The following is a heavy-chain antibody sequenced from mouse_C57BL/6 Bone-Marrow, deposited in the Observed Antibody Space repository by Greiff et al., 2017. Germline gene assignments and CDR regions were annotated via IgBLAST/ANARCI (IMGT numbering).Heavy chain of an antibody. J-gene: IGHJ2*01. CDR2: IFPRSGNT. Sequence: VQGVESGAELARPGASVKLSCKASGYTFTSYGISWVKQRTGQGLEWIGEIFPRSGNTYYNEKFKGKATLTADKSSRTAYMELRSLTSEDSAVYFCARGPLDYWGQGTTLTVSA. V-gene: IGHV1-81*01. CDR3: ARGPLDY. CDR1: GYTFTSYG.